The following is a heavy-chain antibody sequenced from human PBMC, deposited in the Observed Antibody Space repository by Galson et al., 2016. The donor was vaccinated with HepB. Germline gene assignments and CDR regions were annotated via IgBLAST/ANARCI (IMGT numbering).Heavy chain of an antibody. CDR2: IYPGDFDI. V-gene: IGHV5-51*01. CDR3: ARPANWTDLAFDF. Sequence: QSGAEVKKPGESLKISCRGSGYTFDSYWIGWVRQMPGKGLEWMAIIYPGDFDIRYSPSFQGLATISADKSLTTAYLYWSSLEASDTAMYYFARPANWTDLAFDFWGQGTMVTVSS. CDR1: GYTFDSYW. J-gene: IGHJ3*01. D-gene: IGHD1-1*01.